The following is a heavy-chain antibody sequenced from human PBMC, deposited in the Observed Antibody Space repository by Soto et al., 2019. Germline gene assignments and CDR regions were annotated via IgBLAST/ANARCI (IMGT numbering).Heavy chain of an antibody. J-gene: IGHJ6*02. Sequence: ASVKVSCKASGYTFTGYYMHWVRQAPGQGLEWMGWINPNSGGTNYAQKFRGWVTMTRDTSISTAYMELSRLRSDDTAVYYCARVKIPNCTNGVCYYYGMDVWGQGTTVTVSS. CDR1: GYTFTGYY. CDR3: ARVKIPNCTNGVCYYYGMDV. D-gene: IGHD2-8*01. V-gene: IGHV1-2*04. CDR2: INPNSGGT.